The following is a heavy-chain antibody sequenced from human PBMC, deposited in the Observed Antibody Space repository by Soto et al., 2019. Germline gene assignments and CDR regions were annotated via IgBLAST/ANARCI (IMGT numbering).Heavy chain of an antibody. D-gene: IGHD2-21*01. J-gene: IGHJ6*02. CDR2: ISCSGGST. CDR1: GFTFSSYA. V-gene: IGHV3-23*01. CDR3: AKGCIPIYYYYYGMDV. Sequence: GGSLRLSCAAPGFTFSSYAISWVRQAPGEGLERVSAISCSGGSTYYADSVKGRFTISRDNSKNTLYLQMNILRAEDTAVYYCAKGCIPIYYYYYGMDVWGQGTTVTVSS.